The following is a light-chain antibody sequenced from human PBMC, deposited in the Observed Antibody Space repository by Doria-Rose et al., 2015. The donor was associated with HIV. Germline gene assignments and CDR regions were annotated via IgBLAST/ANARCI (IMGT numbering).Light chain of an antibody. Sequence: SYELTQPPSVSVSPGQTASITCSGDQLGNKYACWYQQKPGQSPVLAIYQDNKRPSGIPERFSGSNSGNTATLTISGTQAMDEADYFCQAWDNSTVIFGGGTKLTVL. CDR2: QDN. J-gene: IGLJ2*01. CDR3: QAWDNSTVI. V-gene: IGLV3-1*01. CDR1: QLGNKY.